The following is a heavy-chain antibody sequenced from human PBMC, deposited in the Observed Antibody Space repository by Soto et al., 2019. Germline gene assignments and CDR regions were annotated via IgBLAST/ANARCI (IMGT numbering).Heavy chain of an antibody. D-gene: IGHD2-8*01. V-gene: IGHV4-31*03. Sequence: TLCRTCPVSGDSISGGGYYWSWIRQHPGKGLEWIGYIYYSGNTEYNPSLKSRVTISVDTSKNQFSLKLSSVTAADTAVYYCARGLAEWSNDYWGQGILVTVYS. CDR3: ARGLAEWSNDY. J-gene: IGHJ4*02. CDR1: GDSISGGGYY. CDR2: IYYSGNT.